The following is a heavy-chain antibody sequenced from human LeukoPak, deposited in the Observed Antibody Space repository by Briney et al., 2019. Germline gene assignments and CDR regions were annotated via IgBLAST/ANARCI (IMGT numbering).Heavy chain of an antibody. Sequence: SGPALVKPTQTLTLTCTFSGFSLSTSGMRVSWIRQPPGKALEWLARIDWDDDKFYSTSLKTRLTISKDTSKNQVVLTMTNMDPVDTATYYCARTSYCSGGSCYRNDASFDYRGQGTLVTVSS. D-gene: IGHD2-15*01. CDR1: GFSLSTSGMR. CDR2: IDWDDDK. V-gene: IGHV2-70*04. CDR3: ARTSYCSGGSCYRNDASFDY. J-gene: IGHJ4*02.